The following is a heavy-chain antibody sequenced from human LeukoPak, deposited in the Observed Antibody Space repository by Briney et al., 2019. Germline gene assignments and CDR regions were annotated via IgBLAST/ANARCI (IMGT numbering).Heavy chain of an antibody. D-gene: IGHD4-17*01. CDR2: ISSSGSTI. CDR1: GFTFSDYY. Sequence: GGSLRLSCAASGFTFSDYYMMWLRQAPGKGLEGGSYISSSGSTIYYADSVKGRFTISRDKDKNSLYLQINSLRAEDTAVYYCAREGEYGDSLIDYWGQGTLVTVSS. CDR3: AREGEYGDSLIDY. J-gene: IGHJ4*02. V-gene: IGHV3-11*01.